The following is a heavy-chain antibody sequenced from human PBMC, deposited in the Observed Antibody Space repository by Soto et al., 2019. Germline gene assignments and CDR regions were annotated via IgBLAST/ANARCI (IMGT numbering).Heavy chain of an antibody. D-gene: IGHD3-10*01. CDR3: ASGTLPILRGFYNN. J-gene: IGHJ4*02. Sequence: EVQLVESGGGLVQPGGSLRLSCAASGFIFNNYWMSWVRQAPGKGLEWVANIKSDGSDKYYVDSVKDRFTISRDNAKNSLFLQLNSLRAEDTAVYYCASGTLPILRGFYNNWGQGTLVTVSS. CDR2: IKSDGSDK. CDR1: GFIFNNYW. V-gene: IGHV3-7*01.